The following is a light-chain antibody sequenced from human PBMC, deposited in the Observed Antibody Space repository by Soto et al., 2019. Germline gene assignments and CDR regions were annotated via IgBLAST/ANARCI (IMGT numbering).Light chain of an antibody. CDR3: QHYNSYSEA. CDR2: DAS. Sequence: DIQMTQSPSTLSAPVGDRVTITCRASQSISNRLAWYQQKPGKAPKVLIYDASSLEGGVPSRFSGTGSATEFTLTISSLQPDDFATYYCQHYNSYSEAFGQGTKVDIK. J-gene: IGKJ1*01. V-gene: IGKV1-5*01. CDR1: QSISNR.